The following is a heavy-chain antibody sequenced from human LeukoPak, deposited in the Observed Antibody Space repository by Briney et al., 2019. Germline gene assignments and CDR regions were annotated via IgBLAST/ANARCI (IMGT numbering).Heavy chain of an antibody. CDR2: ISSSSNTR. CDR3: ARDLRFGSSWFDY. V-gene: IGHV3-48*01. J-gene: IGHJ4*02. CDR1: GFTFSSYS. Sequence: GGPLRLSCAASGFTFSSYSMNWVRQAPGKGLEWVSYISSSSNTRYYADSVKGRFTISRDNAKNSLYLQMNSLRAEDTAVYYCARDLRFGSSWFDYWGQGTLVTVSS. D-gene: IGHD6-13*01.